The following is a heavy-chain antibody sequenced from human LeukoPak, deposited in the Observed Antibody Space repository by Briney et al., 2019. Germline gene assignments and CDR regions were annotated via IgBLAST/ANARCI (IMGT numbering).Heavy chain of an antibody. J-gene: IGHJ4*02. Sequence: GGPLRLSCEASGVSFATYGMHWVRQAPGKGLEWVAYIRFDGSNKYHADSVRGRFTISRDNSKNTVYLQMNNLRAEDTAMYYCAKALFNFGSWPYSPFDSWGQGTLVTVSS. CDR2: IRFDGSNK. D-gene: IGHD3-10*01. CDR3: AKALFNFGSWPYSPFDS. CDR1: GVSFATYG. V-gene: IGHV3-30*02.